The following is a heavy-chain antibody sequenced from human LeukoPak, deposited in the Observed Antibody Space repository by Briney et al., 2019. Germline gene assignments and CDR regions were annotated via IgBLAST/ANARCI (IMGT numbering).Heavy chain of an antibody. J-gene: IGHJ4*02. CDR1: GGSISSSSYY. Sequence: SETLSLTCTVSGGSISSSSYYWGWIRQPPGKGLEWIGSIYYSGSTYYNPSLKSRVTISVDTSKNQFSLKLSSVTAADTAVYYCARVSGYFVHYFDYWGQGTLVTVSS. CDR3: ARVSGYFVHYFDY. CDR2: IYYSGST. V-gene: IGHV4-39*01. D-gene: IGHD3-22*01.